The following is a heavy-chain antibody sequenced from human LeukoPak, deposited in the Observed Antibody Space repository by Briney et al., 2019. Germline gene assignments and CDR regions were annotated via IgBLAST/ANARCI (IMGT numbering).Heavy chain of an antibody. CDR2: ISGSGGST. V-gene: IGHV3-23*01. Sequence: GGSLRLSCAASRFTFSSYAMSWVRQAPGKGLEWVSAISGSGGSTYYADSVKGRFTISRDNSKNTLYLQMNSLRAEDTAVYYCAKDEDGVVAATPPWFDPWGQGTLVTVSS. D-gene: IGHD2-15*01. CDR1: RFTFSSYA. J-gene: IGHJ5*02. CDR3: AKDEDGVVAATPPWFDP.